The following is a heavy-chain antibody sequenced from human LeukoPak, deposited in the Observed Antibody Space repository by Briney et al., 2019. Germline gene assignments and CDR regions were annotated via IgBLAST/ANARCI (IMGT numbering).Heavy chain of an antibody. V-gene: IGHV3-23*01. D-gene: IGHD5-12*01. CDR2: ISGSGGRT. CDR3: AKDPPRGYAMDV. J-gene: IGHJ6*02. CDR1: GFTFSSYA. Sequence: PGGSLRLSCAASGFTFSSYAMSWVRQAPGKGLEWVSGISGSGGRTYYADSVKGRFTISRDNSKNTLYLQMNSLRAEDTALYYCAKDPPRGYAMDVWGQGTTVTVS.